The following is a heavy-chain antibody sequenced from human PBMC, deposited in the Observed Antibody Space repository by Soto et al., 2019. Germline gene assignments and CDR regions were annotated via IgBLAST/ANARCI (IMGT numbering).Heavy chain of an antibody. Sequence: GGSLRLSCAASGFTFSNAWMSWVRQAPGKGLEWVGRIKSKTDGGTTDYAAPVKGGFTISRDDSKNTLYLQMNSLKTEDTAVYYCTTVLTGWNSPFFDYWGQGTLVTVSS. CDR2: IKSKTDGGTT. V-gene: IGHV3-15*01. J-gene: IGHJ4*02. CDR1: GFTFSNAW. D-gene: IGHD1-7*01. CDR3: TTVLTGWNSPFFDY.